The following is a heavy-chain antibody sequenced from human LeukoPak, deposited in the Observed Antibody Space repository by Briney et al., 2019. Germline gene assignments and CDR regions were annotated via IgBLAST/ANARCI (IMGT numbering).Heavy chain of an antibody. V-gene: IGHV1-24*01. J-gene: IGHJ3*02. CDR1: GYTLTELS. CDR3: ATVYRGDSSVPNAFDI. D-gene: IGHD3-22*01. CDR2: FDPEDGET. Sequence: ASVKVSCKVSGYTLTELSMHWVRQAPGKGLEWMGDFDPEDGETIYAQKFQGRVTMTEDTSTDTAYMELSSLRSEDTAVYYCATVYRGDSSVPNAFDIWGPGTMVTVSS.